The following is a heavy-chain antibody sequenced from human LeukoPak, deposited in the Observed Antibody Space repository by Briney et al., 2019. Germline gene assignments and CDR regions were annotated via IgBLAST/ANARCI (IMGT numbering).Heavy chain of an antibody. V-gene: IGHV4-59*08. Sequence: PSETLSLTCNVSGGSISSYYWSWIRQPPGKGLEWIGYIYYSGSTNYNPSLKSRVTISVDTSKNQFSLKLSSVTAADTAVYYCARRPYYDYGSGAFDIWGQGTMVTVSS. CDR1: GGSISSYY. CDR2: IYYSGST. CDR3: ARRPYYDYGSGAFDI. J-gene: IGHJ3*02. D-gene: IGHD3-16*01.